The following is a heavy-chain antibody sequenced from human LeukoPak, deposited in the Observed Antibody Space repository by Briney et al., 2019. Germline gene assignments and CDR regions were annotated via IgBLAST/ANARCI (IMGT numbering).Heavy chain of an antibody. J-gene: IGHJ4*02. CDR2: IYSGGST. V-gene: IGHV3-66*01. Sequence: GGALRLSRAACLLTVLRKFLSWVRQAAGRGREGVAVIYSGGSTCYADSVKGGVPISRDKCKNTVYLLMNSVRADDTAVFYYAGDLLGATHGAFRWGQGNLVTVSS. D-gene: IGHD1-26*01. CDR3: AGDLLGATHGAFR. CDR1: LLTVLRKF.